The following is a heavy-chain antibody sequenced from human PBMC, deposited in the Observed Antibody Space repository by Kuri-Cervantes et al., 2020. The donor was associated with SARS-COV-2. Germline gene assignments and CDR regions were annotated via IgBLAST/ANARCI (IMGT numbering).Heavy chain of an antibody. V-gene: IGHV3-7*01. D-gene: IGHD2-15*01. J-gene: IGHJ4*02. CDR2: IKQDGSEK. CDR1: GFTFSSYW. CDR3: AREAFGYCSGGSCYSHY. Sequence: GESLKISCAASGFTFSSYWMSWVRQAPRKGLEWVANIKQDGSEKYYVDSVKGRFTISRDNAKNSLYLQMNSLRAEDTAVYYCAREAFGYCSGGSCYSHYWGQGTLVTVSS.